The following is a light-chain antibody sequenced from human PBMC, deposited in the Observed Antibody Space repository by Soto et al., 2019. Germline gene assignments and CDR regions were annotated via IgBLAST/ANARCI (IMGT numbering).Light chain of an antibody. CDR2: GNS. CDR3: QSYDDTVSGWV. J-gene: IGLJ3*02. CDR1: SSDVGGYNY. V-gene: IGLV2-8*01. Sequence: QSALTQPPSASGSPGQSVAISCTGTSSDVGGYNYVSWYQQHPGKAPKLLIYGNSYRPSGVPDRFSGSKSGTSASLAITGLQAEDEADYYCQSYDDTVSGWVFGGGTKVTVL.